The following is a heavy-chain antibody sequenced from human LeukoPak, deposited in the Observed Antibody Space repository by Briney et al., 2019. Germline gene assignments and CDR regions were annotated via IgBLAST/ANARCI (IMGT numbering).Heavy chain of an antibody. CDR2: ISSSSSTI. CDR3: ARYSSWEFDP. V-gene: IGHV3-48*04. D-gene: IGHD6-13*01. CDR1: GFTFSSYS. Sequence: RPGGSLRLSCAASGFTFSSYSTNWVRQAPGKGLEWVSYISSSSSTIYYADSVKGRFTISRDNAKNSLYLQMNSLGAKDTAVYYCARYSSWEFDPWGQGTLVTVSS. J-gene: IGHJ5*02.